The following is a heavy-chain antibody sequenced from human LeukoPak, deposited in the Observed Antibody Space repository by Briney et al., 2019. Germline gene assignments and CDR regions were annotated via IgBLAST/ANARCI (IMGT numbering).Heavy chain of an antibody. Sequence: SVKVSCKASGCTFSSYAISWVRQAPGQGLEWMGGIIPIFGTANYAQKLQGRVTITTEESTSTAYMERRSLRSEDKAVYYCASHGCSSTSCYSAGLGYWGEGTMVTVSS. CDR3: ASHGCSSTSCYSAGLGY. J-gene: IGHJ4*02. CDR1: GCTFSSYA. D-gene: IGHD2-2*02. CDR2: IIPIFGTA. V-gene: IGHV1-69*05.